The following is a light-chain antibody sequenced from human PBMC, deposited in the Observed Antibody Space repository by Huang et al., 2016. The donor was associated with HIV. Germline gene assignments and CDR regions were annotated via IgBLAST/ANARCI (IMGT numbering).Light chain of an antibody. CDR2: AAS. CDR3: LQDFNYPRT. Sequence: AIQMTQSPSSLSASVGDRVPITCRASPGIRNDLGWYQQKPGKAPKLLIYAASSLQRGVPSRFSGSGASTDFTLTISSLQPEDFATYYCLQDFNYPRTFGQGTKVEIK. V-gene: IGKV1-6*01. CDR1: PGIRND. J-gene: IGKJ1*01.